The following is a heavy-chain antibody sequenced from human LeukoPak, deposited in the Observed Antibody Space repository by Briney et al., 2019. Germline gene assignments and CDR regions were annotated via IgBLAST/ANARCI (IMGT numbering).Heavy chain of an antibody. CDR3: ARDKIPTGDAFDI. D-gene: IGHD1-14*01. CDR2: IIPIFGTA. J-gene: IGHJ3*02. V-gene: IGHV1-69*13. CDR1: GYTFTSYD. Sequence: SVKVSCKASGYTFTSYDINWVRQATGQGLEWMGGIIPIFGTANYAQKFQGRVTITADESTSTAYMELSSLRSEDTAVYYCARDKIPTGDAFDIWGQGTMVTVSS.